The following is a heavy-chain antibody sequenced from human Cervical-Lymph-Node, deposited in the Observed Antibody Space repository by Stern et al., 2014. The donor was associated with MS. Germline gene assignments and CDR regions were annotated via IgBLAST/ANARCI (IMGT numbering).Heavy chain of an antibody. CDR2: ISAYNGNT. V-gene: IGHV1-18*01. D-gene: IGHD2-15*01. CDR3: ARGLLGSENAFDI. CDR1: GYTFTSYG. J-gene: IGHJ3*02. Sequence: VQLEESGAEVKKPGASVKVSCKASGYTFTSYGIGWVRQAPGQWLELMGWISAYNGNTNYAQKLQSRVTMTTNTSTSTACMELRSLRSDDTAVYYCARGLLGSENAFDIWGQGTMVTVSS.